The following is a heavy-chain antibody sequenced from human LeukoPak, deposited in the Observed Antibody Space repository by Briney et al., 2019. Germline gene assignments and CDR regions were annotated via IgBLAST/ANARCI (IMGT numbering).Heavy chain of an antibody. V-gene: IGHV1-2*02. D-gene: IGHD3-16*01. CDR1: GYTFTSYG. CDR2: INPNSGGT. CDR3: ARGSVVVSILINWFDP. J-gene: IGHJ5*02. Sequence: ASVKVSCKASGYTFTSYGISWVRQAPGQGLEWMGWINPNSGGTNYAQKFQGRVTMTRDTSISTAYMELSRLRSDDTAVYYCARGSVVVSILINWFDPWGQGTLVTVSS.